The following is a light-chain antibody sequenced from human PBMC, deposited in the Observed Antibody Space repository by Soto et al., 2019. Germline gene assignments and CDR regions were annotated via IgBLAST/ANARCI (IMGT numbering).Light chain of an antibody. V-gene: IGKV1-5*01. Sequence: DVQMTQSPSTLSASVGGRVTITCRASQSIINWLAWYQQKPGKAPKLLIYGASSLESGVPSRFSGSGSGTEFTLTITNLQPDDFATYYCQQYDSFSGTVGQGTKVDIK. CDR2: GAS. J-gene: IGKJ1*01. CDR1: QSIINW. CDR3: QQYDSFSGT.